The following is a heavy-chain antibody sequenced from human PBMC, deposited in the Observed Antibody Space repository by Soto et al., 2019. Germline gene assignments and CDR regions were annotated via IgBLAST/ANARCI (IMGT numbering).Heavy chain of an antibody. CDR2: ISSGSGYI. D-gene: IGHD3-9*01. J-gene: IGHJ4*02. CDR3: ARSFYSILTGYYSNYFDY. CDR1: GFTFSSYS. Sequence: GGSLRLSCAASGFTFSSYSMNWVRQAPGKGLEWVSSISSGSGYIYYADSVKGRFTISRDNSKNTLHLQMNSLRAEDTAIYYCARSFYSILTGYYSNYFDYWGQGTLVTVSS. V-gene: IGHV3-21*04.